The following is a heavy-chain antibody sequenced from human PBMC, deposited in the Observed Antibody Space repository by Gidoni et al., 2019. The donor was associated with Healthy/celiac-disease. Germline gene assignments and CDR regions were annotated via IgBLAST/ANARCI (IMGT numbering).Heavy chain of an antibody. CDR1: GFTFSSSW. CDR2: IKQDGSEK. J-gene: IGHJ4*02. V-gene: IGHV3-7*01. Sequence: EVQLVESGGGLVQPGGSLSLSCAASGFTFSSSWMSWVRQAPGKGLEWVANIKQDGSEKYYVDSVKGRFTISRDNAKNSLYLQMNSLRAEDTAVYYCARVGSTSCFDYWGQGTLVTVSS. CDR3: ARVGSTSCFDY. D-gene: IGHD2-2*01.